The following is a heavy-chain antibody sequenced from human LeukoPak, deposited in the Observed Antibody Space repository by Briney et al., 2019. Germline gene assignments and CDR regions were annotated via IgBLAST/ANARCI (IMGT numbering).Heavy chain of an antibody. J-gene: IGHJ4*02. CDR2: ISSSSTSI. D-gene: IGHD1-26*01. CDR3: ARDAGTFNY. Sequence: GGSLRLSCAASGFTFSSYSMNWVRQAPGTGLEWVSYISSSSTSIYYADSVKGRFTISRDNAKNSLSLQMNSLRAEDTAVYYRARDAGTFNYRGQGTLVTVSS. CDR1: GFTFSSYS. V-gene: IGHV3-48*01.